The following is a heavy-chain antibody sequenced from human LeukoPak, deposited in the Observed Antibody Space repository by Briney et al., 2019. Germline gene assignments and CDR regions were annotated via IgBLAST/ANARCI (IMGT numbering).Heavy chain of an antibody. CDR2: IDISGDST. Sequence: GGSLRLSCVVSGFTFSSHAMCGVRQAPGRGLEWVSSIDISGDSTSYADSVKGRFTISRDNSKNTLLLQMDSLRAEDSAIYYCANEIRPNDYWGQGTLVTVSS. D-gene: IGHD4/OR15-4a*01. J-gene: IGHJ4*02. CDR1: GFTFSSHA. V-gene: IGHV3-23*05. CDR3: ANEIRPNDY.